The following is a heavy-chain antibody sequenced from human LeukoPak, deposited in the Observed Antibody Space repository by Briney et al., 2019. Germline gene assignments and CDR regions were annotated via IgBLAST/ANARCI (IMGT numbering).Heavy chain of an antibody. CDR3: AREGWVLVTTDYYYYMDV. CDR1: GFTFSSYS. D-gene: IGHD1-1*01. Sequence: GGSLRLSCAPSGFTFSSYSMNWVRQAPGKGLEWVSYISSSGITIYYADSVKGRFTISRDNAKNSLDLQMNSLRAEDTAVYYCAREGWVLVTTDYYYYMDVWGKGTTVTVPS. CDR2: ISSSGITI. V-gene: IGHV3-48*01. J-gene: IGHJ6*03.